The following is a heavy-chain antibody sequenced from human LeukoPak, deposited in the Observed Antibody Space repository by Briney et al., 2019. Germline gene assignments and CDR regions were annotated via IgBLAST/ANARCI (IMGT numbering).Heavy chain of an antibody. CDR2: IYYSGST. D-gene: IGHD4-17*01. CDR3: ARSYGDYITGAYAFDV. CDR1: GGSISNYY. J-gene: IGHJ3*01. V-gene: IGHV4-59*08. Sequence: SETLSLTCTVSGGSISNYYWSWIRQPPEKGLEWIGYIYYSGSTNYNPSLKSRLTISVDRSKNQFSLKMSSVTAADTAVYYCARSYGDYITGAYAFDVWGQGTMVTVSS.